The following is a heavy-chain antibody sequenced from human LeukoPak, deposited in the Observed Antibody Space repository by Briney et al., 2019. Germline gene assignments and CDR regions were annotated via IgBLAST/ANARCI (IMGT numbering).Heavy chain of an antibody. V-gene: IGHV1-69*06. CDR2: IIPIFGTA. CDR3: ARGIAAAGSLYYYYYGMDV. D-gene: IGHD6-13*01. J-gene: IGHJ6*04. CDR1: GGTFSSYA. Sequence: SVKVSCKASGGTFSSYAISWVRQAPGQGLEWMGGIIPIFGTANYAQKFQGRVTITADKSTRTAYMELSSLRSEDTAVYYCARGIAAAGSLYYYYYGMDVWGKGTTVTVSS.